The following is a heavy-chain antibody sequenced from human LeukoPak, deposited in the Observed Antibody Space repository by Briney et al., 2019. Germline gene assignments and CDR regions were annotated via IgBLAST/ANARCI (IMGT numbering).Heavy chain of an antibody. V-gene: IGHV3-66*03. Sequence: PGGSLRLSCTVSGFTVSSNSMSWVRQAPGKGLEWVSFIYSDNTHYSDSVKGRFTISRDNSKNTLYLQMNSLRAEDTAVYYCARDPYSGNLGPTYYYYMDVWGKGTTVTVSS. D-gene: IGHD1-26*01. CDR2: IYSDNT. CDR1: GFTVSSNS. J-gene: IGHJ6*03. CDR3: ARDPYSGNLGPTYYYYMDV.